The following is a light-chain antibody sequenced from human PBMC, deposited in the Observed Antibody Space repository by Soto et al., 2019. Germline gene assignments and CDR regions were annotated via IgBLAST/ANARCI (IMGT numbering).Light chain of an antibody. CDR1: QSLLHSNGYSY. Sequence: IVMTQSPLSLPVTPGESASISCRSSQSLLHSNGYSYLDWYLQKPGQSPQLLISLAYYRDSGVPDRCIGSGSGTDFTLKISRGEADDFRLYYCMQALQTPPYTFGQGTKLEI. CDR2: LAY. J-gene: IGKJ2*01. CDR3: MQALQTPPYT. V-gene: IGKV2-28*01.